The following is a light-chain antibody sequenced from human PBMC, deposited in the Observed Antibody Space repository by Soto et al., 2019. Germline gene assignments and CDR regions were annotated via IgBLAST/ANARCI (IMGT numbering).Light chain of an antibody. CDR3: QQYGSSGT. Sequence: EIVLTQSPGTLSLSPGERATLSCRASQSVSNNYLAWYQQKPGQAPSLLIYGASNRATGIPDRFSGSGSGTDLTITISRLEPEDFAVYYCQQYGSSGTFGQGTKVEIK. V-gene: IGKV3-20*01. CDR1: QSVSNNY. J-gene: IGKJ1*01. CDR2: GAS.